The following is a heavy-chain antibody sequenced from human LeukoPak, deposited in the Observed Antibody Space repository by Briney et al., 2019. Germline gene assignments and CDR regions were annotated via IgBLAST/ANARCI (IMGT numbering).Heavy chain of an antibody. CDR1: GFTFSSYW. CDR2: INKDGGEK. V-gene: IGHV3-7*03. J-gene: IGHJ4*02. D-gene: IGHD1-26*01. CDR3: VKDSPPRYSGSPPAY. Sequence: GGSLRLSCAASGFTFSSYWMSWVRQAPGKELEWVANINKDGGEKYYVDSVKGRFTISRDNAKNSLYLQMNSLRADDTAVYYCVKDSPPRYSGSPPAYWGQGTLVTVSS.